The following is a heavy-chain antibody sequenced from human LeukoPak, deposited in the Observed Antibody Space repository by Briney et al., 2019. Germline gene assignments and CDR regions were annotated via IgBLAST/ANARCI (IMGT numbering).Heavy chain of an antibody. CDR1: GYTFTSYG. J-gene: IGHJ4*02. V-gene: IGHV1-18*01. CDR2: ISAYNGNT. CDR3: ARVSSGWYYFDY. D-gene: IGHD6-19*01. Sequence: ASVKVSCKASGYTFTSYGISWVRQAPGQGLEWMGWISAYNGNTNYAQKPQGRVTMTTDTSTSTAYMELRSLRSDDTAVYYCARVSSGWYYFDYWGQGTLVTVSS.